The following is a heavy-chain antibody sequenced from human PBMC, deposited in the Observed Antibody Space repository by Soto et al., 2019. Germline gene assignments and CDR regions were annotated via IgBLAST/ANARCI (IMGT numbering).Heavy chain of an antibody. CDR3: AREDSSSWYNWFDP. Sequence: AASVKVSCKSSGGTFSSYAISWVRQAPGQGLEWMGGIIPIFGTANYAQKFQGRVTITADESTSTAYMELSSLRSEDTAVYYCAREDSSSWYNWFDPWGQGTLVTVSS. CDR2: IIPIFGTA. CDR1: GGTFSSYA. V-gene: IGHV1-69*13. J-gene: IGHJ5*02. D-gene: IGHD6-13*01.